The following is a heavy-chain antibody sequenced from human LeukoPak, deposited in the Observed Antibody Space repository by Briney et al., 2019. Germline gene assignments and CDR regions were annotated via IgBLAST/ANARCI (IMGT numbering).Heavy chain of an antibody. D-gene: IGHD6-19*01. CDR3: ARGGLDTPIPFDY. V-gene: IGHV1-2*04. CDR1: GYTFTGYY. CDR2: VNPNSGGT. J-gene: IGHJ4*02. Sequence: ASVKVSCKASGYTFTGYYMHWVRQAPGQGLEGMGWVNPNSGGTNYAQKFQGWVTMTRDTSISTAYMELSRLRSDDTAVYYCARGGLDTPIPFDYWGQGTLVTVSS.